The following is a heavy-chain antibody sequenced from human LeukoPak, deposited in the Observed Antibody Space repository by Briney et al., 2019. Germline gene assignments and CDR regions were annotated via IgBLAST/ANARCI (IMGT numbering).Heavy chain of an antibody. V-gene: IGHV3-30*18. CDR2: ISYDGSNK. J-gene: IGHJ4*02. D-gene: IGHD3-9*01. Sequence: GGSLRLSCAASGFTFSSYWMHWVRQAPGKGLEWVAVISYDGSNKYYADSVKGRFTISRDNSKNTLYLQMNSLRAEDTAVYYCAKVVIRYFDLPSYFDYWGQGTLVTVSS. CDR1: GFTFSSYW. CDR3: AKVVIRYFDLPSYFDY.